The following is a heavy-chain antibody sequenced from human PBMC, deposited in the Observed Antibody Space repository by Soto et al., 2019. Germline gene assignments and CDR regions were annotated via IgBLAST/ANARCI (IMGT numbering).Heavy chain of an antibody. CDR3: ARENRYNWNDEGWFDP. Sequence: QVQLVQSGAEVKKPGASVKVSCKASGYSFSDYDINWVRQATGQGPEWMGWMNPNSGNTGYAQKFQGRVTMTRNTPINTAYMELSSLGSEDRAVYYCARENRYNWNDEGWFDPWGQGTLVTVSS. V-gene: IGHV1-8*01. CDR1: GYSFSDYD. CDR2: MNPNSGNT. D-gene: IGHD1-20*01. J-gene: IGHJ5*02.